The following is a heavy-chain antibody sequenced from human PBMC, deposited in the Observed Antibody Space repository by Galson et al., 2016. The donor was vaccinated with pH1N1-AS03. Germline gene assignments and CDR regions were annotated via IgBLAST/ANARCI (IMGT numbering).Heavy chain of an antibody. CDR2: IYPGDSDS. Sequence: QSGAEVKKPGESLKISCEGSGFRLSNHWIGWVRQMPGKGLEWMGIIYPGDSDSRYSPSFQGHVTISADKSINTAYLQWTSLQASDTAMYYCAKLAVAGRWLFGDWGQGTLVTVS. CDR3: AKLAVAGRWLFGD. J-gene: IGHJ4*02. D-gene: IGHD6-19*01. CDR1: GFRLSNHW. V-gene: IGHV5-51*03.